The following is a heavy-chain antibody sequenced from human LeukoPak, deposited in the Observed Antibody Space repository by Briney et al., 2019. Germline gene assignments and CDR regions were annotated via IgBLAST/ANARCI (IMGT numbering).Heavy chain of an antibody. CDR2: INPSGGST. Sequence: ASVKVSCKASGYTFTSYYMHWVRQAPGQGLGWMGIINPSGGSTSYAQKFQGRVTMTRDTSTSTVYMELSSLRSEDTAVYYCARERPQIAPSSSGWGFDYWGQGTLVTVSS. CDR1: GYTFTSYY. D-gene: IGHD6-19*01. J-gene: IGHJ4*02. V-gene: IGHV1-46*01. CDR3: ARERPQIAPSSSGWGFDY.